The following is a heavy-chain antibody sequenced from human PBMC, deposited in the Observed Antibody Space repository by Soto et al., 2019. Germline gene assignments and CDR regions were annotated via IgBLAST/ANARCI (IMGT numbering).Heavy chain of an antibody. D-gene: IGHD6-13*01. Sequence: ASVKVSCKASGYTSTSYYMHWVRQAPGQGLEWMGIINPSGGSTSYAQKFQSRVTMTRDTSTSTVYMELSSLSSEDTAVYYCARVRSSSWFDYWGQGTLVTVSS. CDR1: GYTSTSYY. J-gene: IGHJ4*02. V-gene: IGHV1-46*03. CDR3: ARVRSSSWFDY. CDR2: INPSGGST.